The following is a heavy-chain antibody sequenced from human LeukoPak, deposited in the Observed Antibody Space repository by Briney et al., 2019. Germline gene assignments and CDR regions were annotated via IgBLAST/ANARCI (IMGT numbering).Heavy chain of an antibody. Sequence: GGSLRLSCAASGFTFSSYGMHWVRQAPGKGLEWVALISYDGPIKYYADSVKGRFTISRDNSKNTLYLQMNSLRVEDTAVYYCARVGGHWGQGTLVTVSS. J-gene: IGHJ4*02. CDR3: ARVGGH. V-gene: IGHV3-30*03. CDR2: ISYDGPIK. D-gene: IGHD3-10*01. CDR1: GFTFSSYG.